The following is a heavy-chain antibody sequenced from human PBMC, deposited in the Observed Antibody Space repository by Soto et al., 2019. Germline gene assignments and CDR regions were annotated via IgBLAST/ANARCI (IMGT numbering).Heavy chain of an antibody. CDR2: IYHSGST. D-gene: IGHD1-26*01. CDR3: ARREDGSYFDY. Sequence: QLQLQESGSGLVKPSQTLSLTCAVSGGSISSGGYSWSWIRQPPGKGLEWIGYIYHSGSTYYNPSLKSRVTISVYRSKKQFSLQLSSVTAADTAVYYCARREDGSYFDYWGQGTLVTVSS. J-gene: IGHJ4*02. V-gene: IGHV4-30-2*01. CDR1: GGSISSGGYS.